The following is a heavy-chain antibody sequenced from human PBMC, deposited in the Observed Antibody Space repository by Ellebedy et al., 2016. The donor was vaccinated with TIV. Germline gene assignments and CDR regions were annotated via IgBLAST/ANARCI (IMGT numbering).Heavy chain of an antibody. V-gene: IGHV4-59*01. Sequence: MPGGSLRLSCTVSGASISSYYWSWIRQPPGKGLEWIGYIYYNGNANYNSSLKSRVNMSVDTSKNQFSLKLTSVTDEDTAMYYCARWRRGGNSNWGQGTLVTVSS. CDR2: IYYNGNA. CDR3: ARWRRGGNSN. CDR1: GASISSYY. J-gene: IGHJ4*02. D-gene: IGHD2-21*01.